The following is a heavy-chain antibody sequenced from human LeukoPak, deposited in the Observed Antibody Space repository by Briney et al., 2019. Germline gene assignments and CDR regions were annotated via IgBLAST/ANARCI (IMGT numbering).Heavy chain of an antibody. CDR3: TKYYYDSSGFYYHYDY. CDR1: GFTLSNAW. D-gene: IGHD3-22*01. CDR2: IRSKTEGGTT. Sequence: GGSLRLSCAASGFTLSNAWMSWVRQAPGKGLEWVGRIRSKTEGGTTEYAAPVKGRFTISRDDTKNTLYLQMYSLKTEDTAVYYCTKYYYDSSGFYYHYDYWGQGTLLTVSS. J-gene: IGHJ4*02. V-gene: IGHV3-15*01.